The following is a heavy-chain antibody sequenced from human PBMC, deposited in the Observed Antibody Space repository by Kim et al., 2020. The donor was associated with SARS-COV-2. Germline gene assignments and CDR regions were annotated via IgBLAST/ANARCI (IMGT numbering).Heavy chain of an antibody. V-gene: IGHV3-7*03. CDR2: IKHDGSEK. CDR3: TRDRISGSYAPYYYYGM. CDR1: GFMFSSDW. D-gene: IGHD1-1*01. J-gene: IGHJ6*01. Sequence: GGSLRLSCAASGFMFSSDWMAWVRQAPGKGPEWVANIKHDGSEKYYVDSVKGRFSISRDNAKNSVFLEMNSLRAEDTAVYYCTRDRISGSYAPYYYYGM.